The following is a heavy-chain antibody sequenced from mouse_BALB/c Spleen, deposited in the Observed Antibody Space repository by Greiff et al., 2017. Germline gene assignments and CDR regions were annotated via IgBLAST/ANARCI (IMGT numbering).Heavy chain of an antibody. V-gene: IGHV5-6-5*01. J-gene: IGHJ2*01. CDR2: ISSGGST. Sequence: EVQLQESGGGLVKPGGSLKLSCAASGFTFSSYAMSWVRQTPEKRLEWVASISSGGSTYYPDSVMGRINISRDNARNIMYMQMSSLRSEDTSMYYCASGEGGYYFDYWGQGTTLTVSA. D-gene: IGHD1-1*02. CDR1: GFTFSSYA. CDR3: ASGEGGYYFDY.